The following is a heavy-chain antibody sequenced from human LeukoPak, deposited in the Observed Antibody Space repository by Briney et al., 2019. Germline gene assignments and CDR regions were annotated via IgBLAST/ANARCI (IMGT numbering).Heavy chain of an antibody. V-gene: IGHV3-48*03. D-gene: IGHD3-22*01. CDR1: GLTFSNYG. Sequence: PGGSLRLSCAASGLTFSNYGMNWVRLAPGKGLERVSYITTSGSTKYYADSVKGRFTISRDNAKNSLYLQMGSLRAEDTAVYYCARDRDPGCEDSSGYRRVNAFDIWGQGTMVTVSS. CDR3: ARDRDPGCEDSSGYRRVNAFDI. J-gene: IGHJ3*02. CDR2: ITTSGSTK.